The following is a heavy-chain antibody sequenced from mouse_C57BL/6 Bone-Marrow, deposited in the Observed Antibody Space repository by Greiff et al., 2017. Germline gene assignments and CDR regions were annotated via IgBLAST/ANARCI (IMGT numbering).Heavy chain of an antibody. CDR3: ANRYYGSSSYYFDY. D-gene: IGHD1-1*01. CDR1: GFTFSSYA. V-gene: IGHV5-4*03. CDR2: ISDGGSYT. Sequence: EVKLQESGGGLVKPGGSLKLSCAASGFTFSSYAMSWVRQTPEKRLEWVATISDGGSYTYYPANVKGRFNISRDNAKNNLYLQMSHLKSEDTDMYYCANRYYGSSSYYFDYWGQGTTRTVSS. J-gene: IGHJ2*01.